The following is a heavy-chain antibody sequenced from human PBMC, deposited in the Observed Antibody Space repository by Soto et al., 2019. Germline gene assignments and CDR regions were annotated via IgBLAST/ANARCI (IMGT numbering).Heavy chain of an antibody. D-gene: IGHD3-3*01. V-gene: IGHV1-69*13. J-gene: IGHJ4*02. CDR2: IIPIFGTA. CDR1: GGTFSSYA. CDR3: ARHGLEWLGPFDY. Sequence: SVKVSCKASGGTFSSYAISWVRQAPGQGLEWMGGIIPIFGTANYAQKFQGRVTITADESTSTAYMELSSLRSEDTAVYYCARHGLEWLGPFDYWGQGTLVTVSS.